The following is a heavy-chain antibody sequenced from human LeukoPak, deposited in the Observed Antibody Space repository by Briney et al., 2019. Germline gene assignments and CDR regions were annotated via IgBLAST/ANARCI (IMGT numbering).Heavy chain of an antibody. Sequence: TSETLSLTCTVSGGSISSSSYYWSWIRQPAGKGLEWIGRIYTSGSTNYNPSLKSRVTMSVDTSKNQFSLKLSSVTAADTAVYYCARGGYCSGGSCYSVYARNYYYGMDVWGQGTTVTVSS. J-gene: IGHJ6*02. V-gene: IGHV4-61*02. D-gene: IGHD2-15*01. CDR2: IYTSGST. CDR1: GGSISSSSYY. CDR3: ARGGYCSGGSCYSVYARNYYYGMDV.